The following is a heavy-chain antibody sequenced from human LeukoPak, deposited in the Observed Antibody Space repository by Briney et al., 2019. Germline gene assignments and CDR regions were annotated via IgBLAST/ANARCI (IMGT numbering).Heavy chain of an antibody. Sequence: GFTLSXXXMNWVRXAPGRRREWLANIKQDGREKYYVDSVKGRLTISRENEKNSLYLQMNSLRAEDTAVYYCARGRGYSWGQGTLVTVSS. CDR2: IKQDGREK. D-gene: IGHD2-15*01. V-gene: IGHV3-7*01. J-gene: IGHJ5*02. CDR3: ARGRGYS. CDR1: GFTLSXXX.